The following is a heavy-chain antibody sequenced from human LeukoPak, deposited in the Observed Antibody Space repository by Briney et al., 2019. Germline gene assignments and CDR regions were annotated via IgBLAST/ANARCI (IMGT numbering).Heavy chain of an antibody. J-gene: IGHJ6*03. CDR3: ARGGSSRAVYYYMDV. CDR2: INAGNGNT. V-gene: IGHV1-3*01. D-gene: IGHD6-13*01. Sequence: ASVKVSCKASGYTFTSYAMHWVRQAPGQRLEWMGWINAGNGNTKYSQKFQGRVTITRDTSASTAYMELSSLRSEDTAVYYCARGGSSRAVYYYMDVWGKGTTVTVSS. CDR1: GYTFTSYA.